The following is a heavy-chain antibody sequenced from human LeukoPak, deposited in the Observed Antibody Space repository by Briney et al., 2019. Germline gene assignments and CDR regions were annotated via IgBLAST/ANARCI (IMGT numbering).Heavy chain of an antibody. CDR2: ISSSSSTI. CDR3: ARDGDTSGYSD. J-gene: IGHJ4*02. D-gene: IGHD3-22*01. Sequence: GGSLRLSCAASGFTFSSYSMNWVRQAPGKGLEWVSYISSSSSTIYYADSVKGRFTISRDNAKNSLYLQMNSLRAEDTAVYYCARDGDTSGYSDWGQGTLVTVSS. CDR1: GFTFSSYS. V-gene: IGHV3-48*04.